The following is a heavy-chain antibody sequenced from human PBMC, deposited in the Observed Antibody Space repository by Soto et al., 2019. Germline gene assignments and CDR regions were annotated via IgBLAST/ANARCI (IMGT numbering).Heavy chain of an antibody. CDR3: ARDRAVLYCGSHNQTFCYCYGMGV. V-gene: IGHV1-46*01. D-gene: IGHD1-26*01. Sequence: SLNGAWKASGYTFSGDYVHWVRQTPKQGLEWKGIINPSGGSTSYAQKFQGRVIMTRDTSTSTVYMELSSLRSEDTAVYYCARDRAVLYCGSHNQTFCYCYGMGVWGEGTTVTVSS. CDR2: INPSGGST. CDR1: GYTFSGDY. J-gene: IGHJ6*01.